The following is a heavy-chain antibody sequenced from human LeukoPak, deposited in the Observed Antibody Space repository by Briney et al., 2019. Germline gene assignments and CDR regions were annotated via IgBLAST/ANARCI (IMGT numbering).Heavy chain of an antibody. CDR1: GFTFNTNA. J-gene: IGHJ4*02. Sequence: GGSLRLSCAASGFTFNTNAMSWVRKAPGKGLEWVSAISGRTGGTYYADSVKGRFTISRDNSKSTLYLQMDSLRAEDTAVYYCAKCGNSGCHLIDYWGQGTLVTVSS. D-gene: IGHD5-12*01. V-gene: IGHV3-23*01. CDR3: AKCGNSGCHLIDY. CDR2: ISGRTGGT.